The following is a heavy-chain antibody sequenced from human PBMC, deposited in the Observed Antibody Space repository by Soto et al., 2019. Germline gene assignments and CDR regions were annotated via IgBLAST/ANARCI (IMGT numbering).Heavy chain of an antibody. Sequence: GGSLRLSCAASGFTFSSYAMSWVRQAPGKGLEYVSAISSSGGSTYYADSVKGRFTISRDNSKNTLYLQMSSLRAEDTAVYYCVKDPADIVVVISPPPDAFDIWGQGTMVTVSS. CDR2: ISSSGGST. CDR3: VKDPADIVVVISPPPDAFDI. J-gene: IGHJ3*02. D-gene: IGHD3-22*01. V-gene: IGHV3-64D*08. CDR1: GFTFSSYA.